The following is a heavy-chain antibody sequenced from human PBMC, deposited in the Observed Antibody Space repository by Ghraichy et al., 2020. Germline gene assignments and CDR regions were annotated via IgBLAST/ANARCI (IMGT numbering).Heavy chain of an antibody. Sequence: GGSLRLSCAASGFTFSSYGMHWVRQAPGKGLEWVAVISYDGSNKYYADSVKGRFTISRDNSKNTLYLQMNSLRAEDTAVYYCAKDGPPESGTFDYWGQGTLVTVSS. V-gene: IGHV3-30*18. D-gene: IGHD1-26*01. CDR1: GFTFSSYG. CDR2: ISYDGSNK. J-gene: IGHJ4*02. CDR3: AKDGPPESGTFDY.